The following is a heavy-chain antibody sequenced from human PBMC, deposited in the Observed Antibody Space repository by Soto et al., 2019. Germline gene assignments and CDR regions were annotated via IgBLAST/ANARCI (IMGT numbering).Heavy chain of an antibody. CDR1: GFTFSSYG. CDR3: AIPGDTTSEYFQH. J-gene: IGHJ1*01. Sequence: QVQLVESGGGVVQPGRSLRLSCAASGFTFSSYGMHWVRQAPGKGLEWVAVIWYDGSNKYYADSVKGRFTISRDNSKNTVYLQMNSLRAEDTAVYYCAIPGDTTSEYFQHWGQGTLVTVSS. V-gene: IGHV3-33*01. D-gene: IGHD1-1*01. CDR2: IWYDGSNK.